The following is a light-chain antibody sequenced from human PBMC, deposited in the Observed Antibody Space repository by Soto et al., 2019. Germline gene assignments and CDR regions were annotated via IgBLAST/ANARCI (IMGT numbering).Light chain of an antibody. J-gene: IGKJ4*01. V-gene: IGKV3-11*01. CDR2: DVS. CDR3: QQRSNWPPGLT. Sequence: EIVLTQSPATLSLSPGEIATLSCSASQRISTYLAWYQQKPGQAPRLLIYDVSKRAAGVPARFSGSGSGTDFTLTICSLEPEDFAVYYCQQRSNWPPGLTFGGGTKVEI. CDR1: QRISTY.